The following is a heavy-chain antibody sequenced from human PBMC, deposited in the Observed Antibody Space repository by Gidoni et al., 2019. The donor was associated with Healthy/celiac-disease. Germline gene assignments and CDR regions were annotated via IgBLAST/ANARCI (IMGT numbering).Heavy chain of an antibody. CDR2: ISNSGGST. V-gene: IGHV3-23*04. Sequence: EVQVVESGGGLVQPGGYLRLSCAASGFTFSSYAMSWVRQAPGKGLEWVSGISNSGGSTYFADSVKGRFTISRDNSKNTLYLQMNSLRAEDTAIYYCAKQTFEWEWQQSYFDYWGQGTLVTVSS. D-gene: IGHD3-9*01. CDR3: AKQTFEWEWQQSYFDY. J-gene: IGHJ4*02. CDR1: GFTFSSYA.